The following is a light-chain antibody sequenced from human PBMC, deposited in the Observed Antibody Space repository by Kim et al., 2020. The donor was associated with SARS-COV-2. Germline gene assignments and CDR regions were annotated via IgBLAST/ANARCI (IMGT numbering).Light chain of an antibody. Sequence: SYELTQPPSVSVAPGETARISCGGYNVGSKSVHWYQQKPGQAPVLVIYFDSNRPSGSPERFSGSNSGNTATLSISRVEAGDEADYYCQFWDGSNDHVVFGGGTQLIVL. J-gene: IGLJ7*01. V-gene: IGLV3-21*04. CDR1: NVGSKS. CDR2: FDS. CDR3: QFWDGSNDHVV.